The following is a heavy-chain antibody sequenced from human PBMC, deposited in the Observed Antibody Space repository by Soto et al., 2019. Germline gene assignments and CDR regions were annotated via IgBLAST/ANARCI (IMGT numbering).Heavy chain of an antibody. CDR2: ITGTGGNT. J-gene: IGHJ6*02. CDR1: GFPLSTYG. CDR3: ARIRGYWSGLDV. Sequence: EVQLLESGGGLVQPGGSLRLSCAASGFPLSTYGMTWVRQAPGKGLEWVSAITGTGGNTYYVDSVKGRFTSSRDNSKNMLYLQVNSLRVEDTAVYYCARIRGYWSGLDVWGQGTTVTGSS. V-gene: IGHV3-23*01. D-gene: IGHD2-8*02.